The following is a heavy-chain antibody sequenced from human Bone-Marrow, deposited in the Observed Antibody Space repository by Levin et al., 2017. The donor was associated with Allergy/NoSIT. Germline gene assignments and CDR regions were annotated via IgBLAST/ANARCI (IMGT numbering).Heavy chain of an antibody. Sequence: PGGSLRLSCAASGFTFSSYGMAWVRQAPGKGLEWVSSISGSGGNTYYADSVKGRFTISRDNSKHTLSLQMNSLRVEDTAVYFCAKGRGAWAGRAFDLWGQGTMATVSS. CDR1: GFTFSSYG. CDR2: ISGSGGNT. J-gene: IGHJ3*01. CDR3: AKGRGAWAGRAFDL. D-gene: IGHD1-14*01. V-gene: IGHV3-23*01.